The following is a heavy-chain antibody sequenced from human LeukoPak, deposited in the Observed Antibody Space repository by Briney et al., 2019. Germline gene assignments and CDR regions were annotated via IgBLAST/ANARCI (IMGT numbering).Heavy chain of an antibody. V-gene: IGHV2-5*02. D-gene: IGHD4-23*01. CDR3: AHSCGGGNSAYFDY. Sequence: RKSGPRLVNPTQTLTLTCTFSGFSLSTSGVGVGWIRQPPGKALEWLAVFYWDDDERYSPSLKSRLTITKDTSKNQVVLTMTNMDPVDTATYYCAHSCGGGNSAYFDYWGQGTLVTVSS. J-gene: IGHJ4*02. CDR2: FYWDDDE. CDR1: GFSLSTSGVG.